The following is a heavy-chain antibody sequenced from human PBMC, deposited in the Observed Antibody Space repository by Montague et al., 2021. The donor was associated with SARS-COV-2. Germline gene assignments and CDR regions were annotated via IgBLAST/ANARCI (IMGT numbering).Heavy chain of an antibody. CDR3: AREDRWNWFDP. Sequence: SETLSLTCAVYGGSFNNYYWSWIRQAPGKGLEWIGEIDQGGATNYSPSLRSRLILSVDPSKNQFSLKLSSVTAADTAVYYCAREDRWNWFDPWGQGTLVIVSS. J-gene: IGHJ5*02. CDR1: GGSFNNYY. D-gene: IGHD5-24*01. CDR2: IDQGGAT. V-gene: IGHV4-34*01.